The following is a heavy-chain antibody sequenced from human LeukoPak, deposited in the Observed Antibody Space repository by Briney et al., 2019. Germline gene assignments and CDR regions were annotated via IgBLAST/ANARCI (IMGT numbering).Heavy chain of an antibody. CDR2: IYYISNT. CDR1: GASVGIACYY. J-gene: IGHJ4*02. D-gene: IGHD1-26*01. CDR3: ARTQSQSGSYRYYFGY. V-gene: IGHV4-61*01. Sequence: SETLSLTCTVSGASVGIACYYWSWIRQPPGGGLEWIGYIYYISNTNYNPSLKSRVTMSVDPSKNQFSLKLNSVTAADTAVYYCARTQSQSGSYRYYFGYWGQGTLVTVSS.